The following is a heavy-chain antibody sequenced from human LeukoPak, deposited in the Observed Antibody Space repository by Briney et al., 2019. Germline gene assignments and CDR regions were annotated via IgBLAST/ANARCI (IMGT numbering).Heavy chain of an antibody. V-gene: IGHV3-53*01. J-gene: IGHJ4*02. D-gene: IGHD6-19*01. CDR3: ARGGYSSGWYRD. CDR1: GFTFSSYG. Sequence: PVRSLRLSGAASGFTFSSYGMHWVRQAPGKGLEWVSVVYSGGSTYYADSVKGRFTISRDNSKNTLYLQMSSLRAEDTAVYYCARGGYSSGWYRDWGQGTLVTVSS. CDR2: VYSGGST.